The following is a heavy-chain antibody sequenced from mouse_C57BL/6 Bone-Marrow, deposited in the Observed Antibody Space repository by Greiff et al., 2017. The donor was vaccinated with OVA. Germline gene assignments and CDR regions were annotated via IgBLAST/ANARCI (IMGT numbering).Heavy chain of an antibody. CDR3: TTGYIAY. V-gene: IGHV14-4*01. CDR2: IDPENGDT. CDR1: GFNIKDDY. D-gene: IGHD2-2*01. J-gene: IGHJ3*01. Sequence: VPLPPSGAELVRPGASVTLSCTASGFNIKDDYMHWVKQRPEQGLEWIGWIDPENGDTEYASKFQGKATITADTSSNTAYLQLSSLTSEDTAVYYCTTGYIAYWGQGTLVTVSA.